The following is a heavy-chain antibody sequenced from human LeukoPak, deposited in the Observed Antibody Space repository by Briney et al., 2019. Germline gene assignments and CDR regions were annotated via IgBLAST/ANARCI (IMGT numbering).Heavy chain of an antibody. CDR2: IYYSGST. CDR1: GGSISSGAYY. D-gene: IGHD2-2*01. V-gene: IGHV4-31*03. CDR3: ARSGSIQAHRRVVPAVYYGMDV. J-gene: IGHJ6*02. Sequence: PSQTLSLTCTVSGGSISSGAYYWSWVRQHPGKGLEWIGYIYYSGSTYYNPSLKTRVTISVDTSKNQFSLKLSSVTAADTAVYYCARSGSIQAHRRVVPAVYYGMDVWGQGTTVTVSS.